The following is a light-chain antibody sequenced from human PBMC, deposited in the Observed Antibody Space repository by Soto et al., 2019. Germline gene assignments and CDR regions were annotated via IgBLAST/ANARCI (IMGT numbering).Light chain of an antibody. CDR1: SSNIGAGYD. J-gene: IGLJ3*02. CDR2: GNS. CDR3: QSYDSSLSGWL. Sequence: QSVLTQPPSVSGAPGQRVTISCTGSSSNIGAGYDVHWYQQLPGTAPKLLIYGNSNRPSGVPDRFSGSKSGTSASLAITGRQAEDEADYYCQSYDSSLSGWLFGGGTKVTVL. V-gene: IGLV1-40*01.